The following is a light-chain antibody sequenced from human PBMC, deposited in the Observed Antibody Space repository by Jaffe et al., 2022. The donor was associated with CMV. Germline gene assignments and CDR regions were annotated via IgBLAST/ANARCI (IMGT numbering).Light chain of an antibody. J-gene: IGLJ3*02. CDR3: QSPDSSRAWV. V-gene: IGLV3-25*03. CDR1: ALPKQY. CDR2: KDT. Sequence: SYELTQPPSVSVSPGQTARITCSGDALPKQYAYWYQQRPGQAPVLIIYKDTERPSGIPERFSGSSSGTTVTLTISGVQAEDEADYYCQSPDSSRAWVFGGGTKLTVL.